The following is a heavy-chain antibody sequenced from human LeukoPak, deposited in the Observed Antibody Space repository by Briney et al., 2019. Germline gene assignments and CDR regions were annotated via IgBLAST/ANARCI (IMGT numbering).Heavy chain of an antibody. CDR2: ISGSGGDT. CDR1: GVTFSSYA. J-gene: IGHJ4*02. V-gene: IGHV3-23*01. CDR3: AKGDSGMVRRYYFDY. D-gene: IGHD5-18*01. Sequence: GGSLRLSCAASGVTFSSYAMSWLRQAAGKGREWVSLISGSGGDTYYADSVKGRLTISRDISKNTLYLQMNRLSAEDTAVYYCAKGDSGMVRRYYFDYWGQGTLVTVSS.